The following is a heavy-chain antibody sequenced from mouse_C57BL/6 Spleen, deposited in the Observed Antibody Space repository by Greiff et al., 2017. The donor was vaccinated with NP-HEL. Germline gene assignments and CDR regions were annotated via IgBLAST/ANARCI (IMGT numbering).Heavy chain of an antibody. CDR2: ISRGSSTI. J-gene: IGHJ2*01. V-gene: IGHV5-17*01. Sequence: EVTLVESGGGLVKPGGSLKLSCAASGFTFSDYGMHWVRQGPEKGLEWVAYISRGSSTINYEDTVKGRFTISRDNAKTTLFLQMTSLRSEDTAMYYCARGRLFDYWGQGTTLTVSS. CDR1: GFTFSDYG. CDR3: ARGRLFDY. D-gene: IGHD3-2*02.